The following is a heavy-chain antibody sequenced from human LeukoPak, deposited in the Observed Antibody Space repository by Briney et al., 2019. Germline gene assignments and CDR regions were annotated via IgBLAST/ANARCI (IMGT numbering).Heavy chain of an antibody. J-gene: IGHJ4*02. D-gene: IGHD2-15*01. CDR3: ARLVCGGGSCPAEFDY. CDR2: IYYSGST. V-gene: IGHV4-39*01. CDR1: GGSISSGGHY. Sequence: KTSETLSLTSIVSGGSISSGGHYWGWIRQPPGKGLEWIGSIYYSGSTYYNPSLNSRVTIFIDMSKNQFSLKLSSVTATDTAVYYCARLVCGGGSCPAEFDYWGQGTLVTVSS.